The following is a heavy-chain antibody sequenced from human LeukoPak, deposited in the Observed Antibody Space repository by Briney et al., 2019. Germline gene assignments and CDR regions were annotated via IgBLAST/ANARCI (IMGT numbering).Heavy chain of an antibody. D-gene: IGHD3-10*01. J-gene: IGHJ4*02. CDR2: IYYSGST. V-gene: IGHV4-31*03. CDR1: GGSISSGGYF. CDR3: ARTYYYGSGSYRICYFDY. Sequence: SETLSLTCTVSGGSISSGGYFWSWIRQHPGKGLEWIGYIYYSGSTYYNPSLKRRVTISVDTSKNQFSLKLSSVTAADTAVYYCARTYYYGSGSYRICYFDYWGQGTLVTVSS.